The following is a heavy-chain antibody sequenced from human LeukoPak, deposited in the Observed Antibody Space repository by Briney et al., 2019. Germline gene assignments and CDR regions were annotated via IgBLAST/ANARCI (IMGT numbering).Heavy chain of an antibody. CDR1: GGSISSGSYY. Sequence: SQTLSLTCTVSGGSISSGSYYWSWIRQPAGKGLEWIGRIYTSGSTNYNPSLKSRVTISVDTSKNQFSLKLSSVTAADTAVYYCARVRSQHYYGSGSYYRILDYWGQGTLVTVSS. CDR2: IYTSGST. CDR3: ARVRSQHYYGSGSYYRILDY. J-gene: IGHJ4*02. D-gene: IGHD3-10*01. V-gene: IGHV4-61*02.